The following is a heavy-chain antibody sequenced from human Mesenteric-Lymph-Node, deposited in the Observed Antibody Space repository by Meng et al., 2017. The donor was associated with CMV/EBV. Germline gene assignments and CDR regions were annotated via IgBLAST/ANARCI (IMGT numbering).Heavy chain of an antibody. D-gene: IGHD3-22*01. CDR1: GFTFGDYA. CDR2: IRSKAYGGTT. Sequence: GESLKISCTTSGFTFGDYALSWVRQAPGKGLEWIGFIRSKAYGGTTEYAASVKGRFTISKDDSKSIAYLQMNSLKTEDTAVYYCTRVRYHDSSGHFYYGMDVWGQGTTVTVSS. V-gene: IGHV3-49*04. CDR3: TRVRYHDSSGHFYYGMDV. J-gene: IGHJ6*02.